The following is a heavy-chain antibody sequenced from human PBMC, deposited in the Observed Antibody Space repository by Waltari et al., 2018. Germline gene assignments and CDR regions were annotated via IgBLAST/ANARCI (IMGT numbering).Heavy chain of an antibody. CDR1: GFTFSNAW. J-gene: IGHJ5*02. V-gene: IGHV3-15*01. Sequence: EVQLVESGGGLVKPGGSLRLSCAASGFTFSNAWMIWVRQSPGKGLEWVGRIKSKTDGGTTDYAAPVKGRFTISRDDSKNTLYLQMNSLKTEDTAVYYCTTKIKIVGAVQGETWFDPWGQGTLVTVSS. CDR3: TTKIKIVGAVQGETWFDP. CDR2: IKSKTDGGTT. D-gene: IGHD1-26*01.